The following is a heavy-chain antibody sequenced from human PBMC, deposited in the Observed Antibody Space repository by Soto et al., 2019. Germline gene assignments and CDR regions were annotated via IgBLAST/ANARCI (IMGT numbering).Heavy chain of an antibody. V-gene: IGHV1-18*01. Sequence: QVQLVQSGAEVKKPGASVKVSCKASGYTFTSHAITWVRQAPGQGLEWRGLISAYNGHTNYAQKLQGRVTMTIDTATSTVYMELRNLRSDDTAVYYCARVTVIAAAIGFNWFDPWGQGTLVTVSS. J-gene: IGHJ5*02. CDR1: GYTFTSHA. D-gene: IGHD6-13*01. CDR2: ISAYNGHT. CDR3: ARVTVIAAAIGFNWFDP.